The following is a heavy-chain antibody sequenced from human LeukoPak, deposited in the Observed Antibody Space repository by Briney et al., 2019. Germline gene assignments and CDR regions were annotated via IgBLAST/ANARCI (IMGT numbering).Heavy chain of an antibody. CDR2: IYTSGST. CDR3: ARAPGYSSGRSYHYLYGMDV. Sequence: SETLSLTCTVSGGSMSNYYWSWIRQPAGKGLEWIGRIYTSGSTNHNPSLESRVTMSVDTSKNQFSLTLTSVTAADTAVYYCARAPGYSSGRSYHYLYGMDVWGQGTTVTVSS. J-gene: IGHJ6*02. V-gene: IGHV4-4*07. D-gene: IGHD6-19*01. CDR1: GGSMSNYY.